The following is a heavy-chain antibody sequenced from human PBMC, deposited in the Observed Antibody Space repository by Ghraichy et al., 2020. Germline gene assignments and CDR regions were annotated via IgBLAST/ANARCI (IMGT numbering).Heavy chain of an antibody. Sequence: GGSLRLSCAVSEFTFDGYPMTWVRQAPGKGLEWVSILGADGRSTFYADSVKGRFTISRDKSKRTMYLQMNSLRADDTAVYYCAKEGGRLGEGACDVWGQGTTVTVSS. V-gene: IGHV3-23*01. D-gene: IGHD3-10*01. J-gene: IGHJ3*01. CDR1: EFTFDGYP. CDR3: AKEGGRLGEGACDV. CDR2: LGADGRST.